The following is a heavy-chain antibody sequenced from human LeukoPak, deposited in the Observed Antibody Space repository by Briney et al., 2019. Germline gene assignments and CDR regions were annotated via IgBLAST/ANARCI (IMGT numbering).Heavy chain of an antibody. CDR2: ITGDT. Sequence: GGSLRLSCAASGFTFGNYAMSWVRQAPGKGLEWVSGITGDTYYADPVKGRFTISRDNSKNTLYLQMNSLRAEDTAVYYCAKRYSGTCFDSWGQGTLVTVSS. CDR3: AKRYSGTCFDS. J-gene: IGHJ4*02. D-gene: IGHD1-26*01. CDR1: GFTFGNYA. V-gene: IGHV3-23*01.